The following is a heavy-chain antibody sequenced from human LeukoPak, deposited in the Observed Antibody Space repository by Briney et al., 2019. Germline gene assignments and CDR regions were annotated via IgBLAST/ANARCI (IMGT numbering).Heavy chain of an antibody. J-gene: IGHJ3*02. D-gene: IGHD1-26*01. CDR1: GFTFSSYA. V-gene: IGHV3-23*01. CDR2: ISGSGGST. Sequence: KPGGSLRLSCAASGFTFSSYAMTWVRQAPGKGLECVSMISGSGGSTYYADSVKGRFTISRDNSENTLYLQMDSLRAEDTAVYYCARGYEEWELLLGAFDIWGQGTMVTVSS. CDR3: ARGYEEWELLLGAFDI.